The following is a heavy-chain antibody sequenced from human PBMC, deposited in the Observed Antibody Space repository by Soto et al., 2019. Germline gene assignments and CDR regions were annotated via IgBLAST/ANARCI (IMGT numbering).Heavy chain of an antibody. V-gene: IGHV3-23*01. D-gene: IGHD2-2*01. Sequence: GGSLRLSCAASGFTFSSYAMSWVRQAPGKGLEWVSAISGSGGSTYYADSVKGRFTISRDNSKNTLYLQMNSLRAEDTAVYYCARGYFSSTSCHYYYYMDVWGKGTTVTVSS. J-gene: IGHJ6*03. CDR1: GFTFSSYA. CDR3: ARGYFSSTSCHYYYYMDV. CDR2: ISGSGGST.